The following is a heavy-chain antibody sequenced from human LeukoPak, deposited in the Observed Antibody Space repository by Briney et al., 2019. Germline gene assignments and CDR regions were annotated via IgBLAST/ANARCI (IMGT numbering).Heavy chain of an antibody. CDR3: ARGSYSSGWYETYPFDY. CDR2: ISSSSSYI. CDR1: ELTVSDNY. J-gene: IGHJ4*02. Sequence: PGGSLRLSCAVSELTVSDNYMNWVRQAPGKGLEWVSSISSSSSYIYYADSVKGRFTISRDNAKNSLYLQMNSLRAEDTAVYYCARGSYSSGWYETYPFDYWGQGTLVTVSS. V-gene: IGHV3-21*01. D-gene: IGHD6-19*01.